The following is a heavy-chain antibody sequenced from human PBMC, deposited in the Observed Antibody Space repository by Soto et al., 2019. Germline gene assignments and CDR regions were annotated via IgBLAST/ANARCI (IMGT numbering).Heavy chain of an antibody. D-gene: IGHD4-17*01. J-gene: IGHJ4*02. CDR2: ISGSAAST. V-gene: IGHV3-23*01. Sequence: GGSLRLSCAASGFTFRSYAMIWVRQAPGKGLEWVSTISGSAASTYYADSVKGRFTISRDNSKNTLYLQMNTLRAEDAAVYYCAKDRDAGVTTTEFDYWGQGTLVTVSS. CDR1: GFTFRSYA. CDR3: AKDRDAGVTTTEFDY.